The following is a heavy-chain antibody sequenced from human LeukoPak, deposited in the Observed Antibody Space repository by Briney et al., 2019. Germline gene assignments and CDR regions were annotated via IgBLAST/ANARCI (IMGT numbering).Heavy chain of an antibody. J-gene: IGHJ4*02. V-gene: IGHV4-30-2*01. Sequence: SQTLSLTCTVSGGSISSGGYYWSWIRQPPGKGLEWIGYIYHSGSTYYNPSLKSRVTISVDRSKNQFSLKLSSVTAADTAVYYCARDVSGGANDYWGQGTLVTVSS. CDR3: ARDVSGGANDY. D-gene: IGHD1-26*01. CDR2: IYHSGST. CDR1: GGSISSGGYY.